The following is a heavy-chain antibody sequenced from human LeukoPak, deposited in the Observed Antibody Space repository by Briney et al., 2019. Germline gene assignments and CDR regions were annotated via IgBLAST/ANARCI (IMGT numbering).Heavy chain of an antibody. D-gene: IGHD2-21*02. Sequence: PSETLSLTCTVSGGSISSSSYYWGWIRQPPGKGLEWIGSIYYSGSTSYNPSLKSRVTISVDTSKNQFSLKFNSVTAADTAVYYCARVRGGDQLLFSLDYYYYMDVWGKGTTVTVSS. CDR3: ARVRGGDQLLFSLDYYYYMDV. CDR2: IYYSGST. V-gene: IGHV4-39*07. CDR1: GGSISSSSYY. J-gene: IGHJ6*03.